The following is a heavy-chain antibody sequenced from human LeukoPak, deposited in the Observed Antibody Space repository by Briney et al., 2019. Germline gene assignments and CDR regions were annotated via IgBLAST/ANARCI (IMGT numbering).Heavy chain of an antibody. CDR1: GFTFSSYA. CDR3: ARGADCSSTSCYRNWFDP. D-gene: IGHD2-2*01. Sequence: GGSLRLSCAASGFTFSSYAMSWVRQAPGKGLEWVSAISGSGGSTYYADSVKGRFTISRDNSKNTLYLQMNSLRAEDTAVYYCARGADCSSTSCYRNWFDPWGQGTLVTVSS. J-gene: IGHJ5*02. CDR2: ISGSGGST. V-gene: IGHV3-23*01.